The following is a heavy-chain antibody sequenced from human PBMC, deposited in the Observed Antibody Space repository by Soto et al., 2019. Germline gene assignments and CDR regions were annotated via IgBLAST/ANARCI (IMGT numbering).Heavy chain of an antibody. CDR3: GRGGTPIDY. D-gene: IGHD3-16*01. Sequence: GASVKVSCKASGYTFTNFGISWVRQAPGQGLEWMGWISAYNGNTNYAQKFQGRVTMTTDTSTSTAYMEVRSLRFDGTAVYYCGRGGTPIDYWGQGTLVTVSS. CDR2: ISAYNGNT. J-gene: IGHJ4*02. CDR1: GYTFTNFG. V-gene: IGHV1-18*01.